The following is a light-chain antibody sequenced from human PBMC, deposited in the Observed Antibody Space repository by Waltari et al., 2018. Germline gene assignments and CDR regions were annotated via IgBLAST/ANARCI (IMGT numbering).Light chain of an antibody. CDR3: QQYGSSPWT. J-gene: IGKJ1*01. V-gene: IGKV3-20*01. Sequence: EIVLTQSPGTLSLSPGERATLSCRASQSVSSSYLTWYQQKPGQAPRLLIYDASSRATGIPDRCSGSGSGTDFTLTISRLEPEDFAVYYCQQYGSSPWTFGQGTKVEIK. CDR1: QSVSSSY. CDR2: DAS.